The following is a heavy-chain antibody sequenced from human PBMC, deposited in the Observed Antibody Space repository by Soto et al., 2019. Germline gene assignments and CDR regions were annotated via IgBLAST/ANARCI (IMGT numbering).Heavy chain of an antibody. D-gene: IGHD6-13*01. J-gene: IGHJ4*02. CDR2: ISSSSSTT. CDR1: GFTFSDSA. Sequence: GGSLRLSCAASGFTFSDSAIHWVRQAPGKGLEWVSYISSSSSTTYYADSVKGRFTISRDNSKNMAYLQMDSLRADDTAVYYCARDWYEDYWGQGTLVTVSS. V-gene: IGHV3-48*01. CDR3: ARDWYEDY.